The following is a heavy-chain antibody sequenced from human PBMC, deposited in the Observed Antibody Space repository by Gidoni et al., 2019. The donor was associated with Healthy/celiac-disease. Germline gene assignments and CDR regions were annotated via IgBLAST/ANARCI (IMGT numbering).Heavy chain of an antibody. CDR1: GFTLARYA. CDR3: AKDTSQLWSNDAFDI. D-gene: IGHD5-18*01. J-gene: IGHJ3*02. Sequence: EVQLLASGGGLVQPGGSLRPSCGASGFTLARYAMSWVRQAPGKGLAWVSAISGSGGSTYYADSVKGRFTISRDNSKNTLYLQMNSLRAEDTAVYYCAKDTSQLWSNDAFDIWGQGTMVTVSS. CDR2: ISGSGGST. V-gene: IGHV3-23*01.